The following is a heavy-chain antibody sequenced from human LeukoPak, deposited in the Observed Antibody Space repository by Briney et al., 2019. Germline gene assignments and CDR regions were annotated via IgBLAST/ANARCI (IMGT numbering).Heavy chain of an antibody. D-gene: IGHD7-27*01. CDR2: ISSSSSYI. Sequence: GGSLRLSCAASGFTFSSYSMNWVRQAPGKGLEWVSSISSSSSYIYYADSVKGRFTISRDNAKNSLYLQMNSLRAEDTAVYYCARASGEDASDIWGQGTMVTVSS. CDR1: GFTFSSYS. V-gene: IGHV3-21*04. J-gene: IGHJ3*02. CDR3: ARASGEDASDI.